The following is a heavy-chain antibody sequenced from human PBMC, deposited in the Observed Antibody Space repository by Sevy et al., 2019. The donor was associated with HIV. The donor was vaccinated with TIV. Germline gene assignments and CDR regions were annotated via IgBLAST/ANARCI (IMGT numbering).Heavy chain of an antibody. CDR3: ARRKEYYDSSGYYYESAFDI. Sequence: ASVKVSCKASGGTFSSYAISWVRQAPGQGLEWMGGIIPIFGTANYAQKFQGRVTITADESTSTAYMELSSLRSEDTAVYYCARRKEYYDSSGYYYESAFDIWGQGIMVTVSS. J-gene: IGHJ3*02. V-gene: IGHV1-69*13. D-gene: IGHD3-22*01. CDR2: IIPIFGTA. CDR1: GGTFSSYA.